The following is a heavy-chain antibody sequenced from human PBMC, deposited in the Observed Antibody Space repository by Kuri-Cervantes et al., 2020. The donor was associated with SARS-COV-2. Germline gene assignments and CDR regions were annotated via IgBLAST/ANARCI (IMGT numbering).Heavy chain of an antibody. Sequence: GESLKISCAASGFTFSSYAMSWVRQAPGKGLEWVSAISGGGGSKYYADSAKGRFTISRDNSKNTLYLQMNSLRAEDTAVYYCAKDAGYSRSWYVGGSIWFDPWGQGTLVTVSS. CDR1: GFTFSSYA. CDR2: ISGGGGSK. V-gene: IGHV3-23*01. CDR3: AKDAGYSRSWYVGGSIWFDP. D-gene: IGHD6-13*01. J-gene: IGHJ5*02.